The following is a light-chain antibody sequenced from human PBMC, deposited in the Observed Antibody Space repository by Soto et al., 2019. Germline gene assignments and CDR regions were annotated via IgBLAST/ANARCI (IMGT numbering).Light chain of an antibody. CDR3: CSYAAGDSFK. CDR2: DVT. V-gene: IGLV2-11*01. J-gene: IGLJ2*01. Sequence: QSALTQPASVSGSPGQSITISCTGTSSDVGSYNYVSWHQQHPGKAPKVVIYDVTQRPSGVPDRFSASKSGITASLTISGLQAEDEADYYCCSYAAGDSFKFGGGTKLTVL. CDR1: SSDVGSYNY.